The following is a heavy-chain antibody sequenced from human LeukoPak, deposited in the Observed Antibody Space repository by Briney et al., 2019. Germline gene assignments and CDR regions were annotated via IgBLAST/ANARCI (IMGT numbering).Heavy chain of an antibody. CDR1: GFTFDDHG. CDR2: INWSGGST. CDR3: ARDLWGQTTGYFDY. V-gene: IGHV3-20*04. Sequence: PGGSLRLSCAASGFTFDDHGMNWVRQAPGKGLEWVSGINWSGGSTGYADSVKGRFTISRDNAKNSLYLQMNSLRAEDTAVYYCARDLWGQTTGYFDYWGQGTLVTVSS. D-gene: IGHD3-16*01. J-gene: IGHJ4*02.